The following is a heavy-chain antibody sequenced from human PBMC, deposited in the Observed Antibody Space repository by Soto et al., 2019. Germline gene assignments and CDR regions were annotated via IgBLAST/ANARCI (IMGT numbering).Heavy chain of an antibody. CDR3: ARDLHGMDV. CDR1: GFTFSSYG. CDR2: IWYDGSNK. J-gene: IGHJ6*02. V-gene: IGHV3-33*01. Sequence: QVQLVESGGGVVQPGRSLRLSCAASGFTFSSYGMHWVRQAPGKGLEWVAVIWYDGSNKYYADSVKGRFTISRDNSKSTLYLQMNSLRAEDTAVYYCARDLHGMDVWGQGTTVTVSS.